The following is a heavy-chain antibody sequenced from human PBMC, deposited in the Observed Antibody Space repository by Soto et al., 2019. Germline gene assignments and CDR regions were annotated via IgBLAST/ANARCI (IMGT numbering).Heavy chain of an antibody. Sequence: PGGSLRLSCAASGFTFSSYSMNWVRQAPGKGLEWVSSISSSSYIYYADSVKGRFTISRDNAKNSLYLQMNSLRAEDTAVYYCASSDDFWSGYYGYWGQGTLVTVSS. J-gene: IGHJ4*02. CDR3: ASSDDFWSGYYGY. V-gene: IGHV3-21*01. CDR2: ISSSSYI. CDR1: GFTFSSYS. D-gene: IGHD3-3*01.